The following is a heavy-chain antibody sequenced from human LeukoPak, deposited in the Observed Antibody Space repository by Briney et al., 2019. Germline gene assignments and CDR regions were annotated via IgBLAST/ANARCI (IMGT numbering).Heavy chain of an antibody. CDR3: ARDLTIFGVVNSRYFDY. V-gene: IGHV3-20*01. CDR2: INWNGGST. CDR1: GFTFDDYG. D-gene: IGHD3-3*01. Sequence: PGGSLRLSCAASGFTFDDYGMSWVRQAPGKGLEWVSGINWNGGSTGYADSVKGRFTISRDNAKNSLYLQMNSLRAEDTALYHCARDLTIFGVVNSRYFDYWGQGTLVTVSS. J-gene: IGHJ4*02.